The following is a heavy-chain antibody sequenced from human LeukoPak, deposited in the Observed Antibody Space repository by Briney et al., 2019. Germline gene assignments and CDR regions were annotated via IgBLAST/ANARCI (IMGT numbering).Heavy chain of an antibody. CDR3: ARVSGSYGDPAY. J-gene: IGHJ4*02. CDR2: ITSSSSSM. CDR1: GFTFSSYS. Sequence: GGSLRLSCAASGFTFSSYSMNWVRQAPGKGLEWISYITSSSSSMYYADSVKGRFTISRDNAKNSLFLQMNSLRAEDTAVYYCARVSGSYGDPAYCGQGTLVTVSS. D-gene: IGHD1-26*01. V-gene: IGHV3-48*04.